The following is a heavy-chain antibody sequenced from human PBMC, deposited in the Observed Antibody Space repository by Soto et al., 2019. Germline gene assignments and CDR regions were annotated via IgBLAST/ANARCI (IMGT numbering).Heavy chain of an antibody. Sequence: ASVKVSCKASGYTFTSYGISWVRQAPGQGLEWMGWISAYNGNTNYAQKLQGRVTMTTDTSTSTAYMELRSLRSDDTAVYYCGYSSSSYYYYSYMDVWGKGTTVTVSS. CDR3: GYSSSSYYYYSYMDV. J-gene: IGHJ6*03. CDR2: ISAYNGNT. CDR1: GYTFTSYG. D-gene: IGHD6-6*01. V-gene: IGHV1-18*01.